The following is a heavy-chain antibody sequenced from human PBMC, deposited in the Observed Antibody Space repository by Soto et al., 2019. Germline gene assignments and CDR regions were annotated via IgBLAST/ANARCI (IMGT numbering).Heavy chain of an antibody. D-gene: IGHD4-17*01. V-gene: IGHV3-48*03. CDR1: GFPFTNYE. CDR2: ISSSASII. Sequence: PGGSLRLSCAASGFPFTNYEMNWVRQAPGKGPEWVSYISSSASIIYYADSVKGRFTISRDNAKNSLYLQMNSLRAEDTAVYYCARERGDYVAFDIWGLGTMVTVSS. J-gene: IGHJ3*02. CDR3: ARERGDYVAFDI.